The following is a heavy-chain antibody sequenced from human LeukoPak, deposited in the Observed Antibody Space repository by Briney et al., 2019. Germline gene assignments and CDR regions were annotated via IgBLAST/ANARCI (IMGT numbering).Heavy chain of an antibody. CDR1: GGSLSSGSYY. D-gene: IGHD1-1*01. Sequence: SETLSLTCTVSGGSLSSGSYYWSWIRQPAGKGPEWIGRIYTSGSTNYNPSLKSRVTISVDTSKNQFSLKLNSVSAADTAVYYCARDLGTPPYYYYYMDVWGKGTTVTISS. J-gene: IGHJ6*03. CDR3: ARDLGTPPYYYYYMDV. CDR2: IYTSGST. V-gene: IGHV4-61*02.